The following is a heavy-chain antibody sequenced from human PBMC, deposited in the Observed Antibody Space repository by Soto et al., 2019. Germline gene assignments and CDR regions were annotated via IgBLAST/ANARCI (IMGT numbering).Heavy chain of an antibody. J-gene: IGHJ4*02. CDR2: INPKTGGT. D-gene: IGHD1-26*01. Sequence: QVQLVQSGVEVRKPGASVKVSCEASGYTFTDYYMHWVRQAPGQGLEWMGWINPKTGGTNYVQKFQGRVTMTRDTSITTAYMELSRLRSDDTAVYYCARDVVGSDYFDSWGQGTLVTVSS. CDR3: ARDVVGSDYFDS. CDR1: GYTFTDYY. V-gene: IGHV1-2*02.